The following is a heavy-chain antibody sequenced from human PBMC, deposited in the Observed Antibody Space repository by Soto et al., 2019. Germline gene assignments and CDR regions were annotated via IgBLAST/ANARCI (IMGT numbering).Heavy chain of an antibody. CDR3: ARRPGYSSSWFNHPTPQYYFDY. Sequence: SETLSLTCTVSGGSISSSSYYWGWIRQPPGKGLEWIGSIYYSGSTYYNPSLKSRVTISVDTSKNQLSLKLSSVTAADTAVYYCARRPGYSSSWFNHPTPQYYFDYWGQGTLVTVSS. CDR1: GGSISSSSYY. D-gene: IGHD6-13*01. V-gene: IGHV4-39*01. J-gene: IGHJ4*02. CDR2: IYYSGST.